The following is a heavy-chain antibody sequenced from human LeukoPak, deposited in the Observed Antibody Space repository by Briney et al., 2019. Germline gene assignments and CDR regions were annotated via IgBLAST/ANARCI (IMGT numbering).Heavy chain of an antibody. CDR1: GFTVSSNY. Sequence: GGSLRLSCTASGFTVSSNYMSWVRQAPGKGLEWVSGISTSGETTYYADSVKGRFTISRDNPRNTLYLEMNSLRAEDTAAYYCAKRSEEYCSGRNCYCMVDWGQGTLVAVSS. CDR3: AKRSEEYCSGRNCYCMVD. D-gene: IGHD2-15*01. J-gene: IGHJ4*02. V-gene: IGHV3-23*01. CDR2: ISTSGETT.